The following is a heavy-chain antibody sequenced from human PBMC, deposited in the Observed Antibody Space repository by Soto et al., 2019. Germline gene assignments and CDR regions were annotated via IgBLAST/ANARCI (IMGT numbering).Heavy chain of an antibody. CDR2: ISSSSSYT. V-gene: IGHV3-11*05. CDR1: GFTFSDYY. CDR3: ARVKAVAGTGYYYGMDV. J-gene: IGHJ6*02. Sequence: GWSLRLSCAASGFTFSDYYMSWIRQAPGKGLEWVSYISSSSSYTNYADSVKGRFTISRDNAKNSLYLQMNSLRAEDTAVYYCARVKAVAGTGYYYGMDVWGQGTTVTVSS. D-gene: IGHD6-19*01.